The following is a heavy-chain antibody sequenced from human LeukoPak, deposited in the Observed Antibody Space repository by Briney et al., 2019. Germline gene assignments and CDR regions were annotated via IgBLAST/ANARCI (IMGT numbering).Heavy chain of an antibody. CDR3: ARPGGYSYGSGY. Sequence: PSESLSLTCTVSGGSISSYYRSWVRQPPGKGLEWVGYIYYSGSTNYNPSLKSRVTISVVTSENQLSLKLSPVTAPDPAVYYGARPGGYSYGSGYWGQGTLVTVS. CDR1: GGSISSYY. V-gene: IGHV4-59*12. J-gene: IGHJ4*02. D-gene: IGHD5-18*01. CDR2: IYYSGST.